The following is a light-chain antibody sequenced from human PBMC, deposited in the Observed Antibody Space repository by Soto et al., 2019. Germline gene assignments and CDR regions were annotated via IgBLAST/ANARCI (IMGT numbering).Light chain of an antibody. J-gene: IGKJ1*01. CDR2: KAS. CDR1: QSISSW. Sequence: DIPMTQAPSTLSASVGDRVTITCRASQSISSWLAWYQQKPGKAPKLLIYKASSLESGVPARFSGSGSGTEFTLTISSLQPDDFATYYCQQYNSLWTFGHATKVEIK. V-gene: IGKV1-5*03. CDR3: QQYNSLWT.